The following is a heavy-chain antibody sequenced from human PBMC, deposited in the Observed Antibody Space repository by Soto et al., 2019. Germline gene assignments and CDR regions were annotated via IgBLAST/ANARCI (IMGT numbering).Heavy chain of an antibody. Sequence: GSLRLSCAASGFTFSSYGMHWVRQAPGKGLEWVAVIWYDGSNKYYADSVKGRFTISRDNSKNTLYLQMNSLRAEDTAVYYCARGAITDFHFDYWGQGTLVTVSS. CDR2: IWYDGSNK. CDR3: ARGAITDFHFDY. D-gene: IGHD1-26*01. V-gene: IGHV3-33*01. J-gene: IGHJ4*02. CDR1: GFTFSSYG.